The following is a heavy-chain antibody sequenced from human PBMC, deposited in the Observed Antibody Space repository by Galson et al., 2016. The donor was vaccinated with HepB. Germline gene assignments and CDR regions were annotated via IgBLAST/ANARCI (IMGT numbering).Heavy chain of an antibody. D-gene: IGHD1-20*01. V-gene: IGHV4-39*02. CDR1: GASNIMNKYF. CDR2: MFSTGSS. CDR3: ARPISGTSLSDFDY. Sequence: SETLSLTCSVSGASNIMNKYFWGWIRQPPGKGLEWIGSMFSTGSSYFNLSLKSRVSMSIDTSTNRLSLKLRSVTAADTAFSYCARPISGTSLSDFDYWGQVILVTVSS. J-gene: IGHJ4*02.